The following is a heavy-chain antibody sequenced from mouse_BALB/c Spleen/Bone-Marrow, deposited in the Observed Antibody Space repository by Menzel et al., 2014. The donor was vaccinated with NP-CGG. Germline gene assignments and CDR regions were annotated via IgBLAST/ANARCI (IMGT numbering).Heavy chain of an antibody. Sequence: QVQLKESGPELVRPGVSVKISCKGSGYTFTDYAMHWVKQSHAKSLEWIGVISTYSGNTNYNQEFKGKATMTVDKSSSTAYMELARLTAGDSAIYCCARGSYYDPAWFAYWGQGTLITVSA. D-gene: IGHD2-4*01. V-gene: IGHV1-67*01. CDR1: GYTFTDYA. J-gene: IGHJ3*01. CDR3: ARGSYYDPAWFAY. CDR2: ISTYSGNT.